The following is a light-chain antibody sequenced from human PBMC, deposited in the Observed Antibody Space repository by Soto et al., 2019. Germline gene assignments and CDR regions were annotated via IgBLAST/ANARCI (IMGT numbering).Light chain of an antibody. V-gene: IGKV1-5*01. CDR1: QDINTY. CDR2: GAS. Sequence: DIQMTQSPSTLPASVGDRVTITCQASQDINTYLAWYQHKPGKAPKVIIYGASSLESGVPSRFSGSGSGTDCTLTISSLEPEDFAVYYCQQRSNWPPTFGQGTRLEIK. J-gene: IGKJ5*01. CDR3: QQRSNWPPT.